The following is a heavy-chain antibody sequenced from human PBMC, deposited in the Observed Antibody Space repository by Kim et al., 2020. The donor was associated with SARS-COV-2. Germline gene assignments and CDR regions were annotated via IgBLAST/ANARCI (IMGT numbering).Heavy chain of an antibody. CDR2: IKSKTDGGTT. Sequence: GGSLRLSCAASGFTFSNAWMSWVRQAPGKGLEWVGRIKSKTDGGTTDYAAPVKGRFTISRDDSKNTLYLQMNSLKTEDTAVYYCTTDVELWFGEYPYYFDYWGQGTLVTVSS. V-gene: IGHV3-15*01. CDR3: TTDVELWFGEYPYYFDY. CDR1: GFTFSNAW. J-gene: IGHJ4*02. D-gene: IGHD3-10*01.